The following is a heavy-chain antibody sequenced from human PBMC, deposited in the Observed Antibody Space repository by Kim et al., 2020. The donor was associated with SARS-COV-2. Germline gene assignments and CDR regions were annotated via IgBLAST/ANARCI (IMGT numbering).Heavy chain of an antibody. V-gene: IGHV3-30*01. CDR3: ARSLAVAGPLDY. Sequence: YYADTVKGRFHISRDNSKTTLYLQMNSLRAEDTAVYYCARSLAVAGPLDYWGQGTLVTVSS. D-gene: IGHD6-19*01. J-gene: IGHJ4*02.